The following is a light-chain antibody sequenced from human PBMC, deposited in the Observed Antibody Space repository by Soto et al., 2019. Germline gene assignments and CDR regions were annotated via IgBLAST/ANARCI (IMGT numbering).Light chain of an antibody. CDR1: QSITNS. CDR3: QQRSNWPSVT. Sequence: ESVLTQSPATLSLSPGDRATLSCRASQSITNSLAWYRHQPGQPPRLLIYDASKRATGIPARFIGSGSGTHLTLTISSLEPEDFGLYYCQQRSNWPSVTFGGGTKVDIK. CDR2: DAS. J-gene: IGKJ4*01. V-gene: IGKV3-11*01.